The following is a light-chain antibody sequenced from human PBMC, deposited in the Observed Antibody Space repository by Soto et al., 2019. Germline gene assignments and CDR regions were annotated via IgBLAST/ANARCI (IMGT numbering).Light chain of an antibody. CDR3: TSYTSRGILTI. Sequence: QSVLTQPRSVSGSPGQSVTISCTGTSSDVGGYNYVSWYQQHPGKAPKLMIYDVSKRPSGVPDRFSGSKSGNTASLTISGLQAEDEGDYYCTSYTSRGILTILGTGTRVTVL. CDR2: DVS. V-gene: IGLV2-11*01. CDR1: SSDVGGYNY. J-gene: IGLJ1*01.